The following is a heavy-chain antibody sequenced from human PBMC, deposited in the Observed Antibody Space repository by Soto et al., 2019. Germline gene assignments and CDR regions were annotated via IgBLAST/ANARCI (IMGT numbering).Heavy chain of an antibody. D-gene: IGHD3-16*01. CDR3: GREGGGGSYSYYYGMDV. CDR2: ISYDGSNK. V-gene: IGHV3-30-3*01. Sequence: GGSLRLSCAASGFTFSSYAMHWVRQAPGRGLEWVAVISYDGSNKYYADSVKGRFTISRDNSKNTLYLQMNGLRAEDTAVYYYGREGGGGSYSYYYGMDVWGQGTTVTVSS. CDR1: GFTFSSYA. J-gene: IGHJ6*02.